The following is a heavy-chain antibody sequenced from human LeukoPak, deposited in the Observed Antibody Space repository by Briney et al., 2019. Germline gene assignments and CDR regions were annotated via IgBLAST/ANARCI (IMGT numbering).Heavy chain of an antibody. D-gene: IGHD6-19*01. Sequence: ASVKVSCKASGYTFTSYAISWVRQAPGQGLEWMGWISAYHGNTNYAQKLQGRVTMTTHTSTSTAYMELRSLRSDDTAVYYCSRDTPNSSGWPHYYDYRMDLWGQGTTVSVSS. CDR1: GYTFTSYA. CDR3: SRDTPNSSGWPHYYDYRMDL. V-gene: IGHV1-18*01. CDR2: ISAYHGNT. J-gene: IGHJ6*02.